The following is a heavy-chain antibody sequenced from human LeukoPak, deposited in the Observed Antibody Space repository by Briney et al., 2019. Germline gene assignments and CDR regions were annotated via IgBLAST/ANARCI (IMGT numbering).Heavy chain of an antibody. CDR2: IYSGGST. Sequence: GGSLRLSCAASEFSVGSNYMTWVRQAPGKGLEWVSLIYSGGSTYYADSVKGRFTISRDNSKNTLYLQMNSLRAEDTAVYYCARVYNWNFDHNWFDPWGQGTLVTVSS. D-gene: IGHD1-7*01. CDR1: EFSVGSNY. CDR3: ARVYNWNFDHNWFDP. V-gene: IGHV3-66*01. J-gene: IGHJ5*02.